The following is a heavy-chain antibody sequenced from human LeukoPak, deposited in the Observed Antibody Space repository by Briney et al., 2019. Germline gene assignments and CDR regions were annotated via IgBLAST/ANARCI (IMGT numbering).Heavy chain of an antibody. V-gene: IGHV4-38-2*01. CDR3: ARVPYTAVTPGRFDY. Sequence: PGGSLRLSCAASGFTFSDVWMGWIRQPPGKGLEWIGNIYNSGSTYANPSLKNRVTISLDTSRNSFSLKLSSVTAADTAVYYCARVPYTAVTPGRFDYWGQGTLVTVSS. CDR2: IYNSGST. J-gene: IGHJ4*02. D-gene: IGHD4-23*01. CDR1: GFTFSDVW.